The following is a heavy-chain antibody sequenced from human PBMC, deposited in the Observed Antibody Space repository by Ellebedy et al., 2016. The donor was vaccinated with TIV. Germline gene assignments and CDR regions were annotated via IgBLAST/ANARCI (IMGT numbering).Heavy chain of an antibody. V-gene: IGHV1-18*01. CDR3: ARDLDVMVLATNVRFDY. J-gene: IGHJ4*02. CDR1: GYTFTSYG. Sequence: AASVKVSCKASGYTFTSYGISWVRQAPGQGLEWMGWISVYNGNTNYAQKLQGRVTMTTDTSTNTAYMELRSLRSDDTAVYYCARDLDVMVLATNVRFDYWGQGTLVTVSS. CDR2: ISVYNGNT. D-gene: IGHD2-15*01.